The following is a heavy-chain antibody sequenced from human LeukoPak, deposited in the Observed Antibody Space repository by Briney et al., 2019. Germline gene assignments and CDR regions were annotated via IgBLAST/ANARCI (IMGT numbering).Heavy chain of an antibody. CDR1: GFTFSSYA. D-gene: IGHD2-2*01. Sequence: PGGSLRLSCAASGFTFSSYAMSWVRQAPGKGLEWVSAISGSGGSTYYADSVKGRFTISRDNSKNTLYLQMNSLRAEDTAVHYCAKVNPMPYYYGMDVWGQGTTVTVSS. J-gene: IGHJ6*02. V-gene: IGHV3-23*01. CDR3: AKVNPMPYYYGMDV. CDR2: ISGSGGST.